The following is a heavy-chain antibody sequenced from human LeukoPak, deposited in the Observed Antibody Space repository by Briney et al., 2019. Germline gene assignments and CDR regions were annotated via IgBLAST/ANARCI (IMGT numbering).Heavy chain of an antibody. D-gene: IGHD6-13*01. J-gene: IGHJ4*02. CDR1: GFTFSSYG. CDR3: AKELTAAAGGGIDY. CDR2: IWYDGSNK. V-gene: IGHV3-30*02. Sequence: GGSPRLSCAASGFTFSSYGMHWVRQAPGKGLEWVAFIWYDGSNKYYADSVKGRFTISRDNSKNTLYLQMNSLRAEDTAVYYCAKELTAAAGGGIDYWGQGTLVTVSS.